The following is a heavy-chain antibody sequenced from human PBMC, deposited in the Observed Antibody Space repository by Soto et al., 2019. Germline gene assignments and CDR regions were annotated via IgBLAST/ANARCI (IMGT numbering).Heavy chain of an antibody. D-gene: IGHD3-10*01. CDR3: ARVSGWERWLHYYYYGMDV. V-gene: IGHV4-61*01. CDR2: IYYSGST. Sequence: SDTLSLTCTVSGGSVSSGSYYWSWIRQPPGKGLEWIGYIYYSGSTNYNPSLKSRVTISVDTSKNQFSLKLSSVTAADTAVYYCARVSGWERWLHYYYYGMDVWGQATTVTVSS. CDR1: GGSVSSGSYY. J-gene: IGHJ6*02.